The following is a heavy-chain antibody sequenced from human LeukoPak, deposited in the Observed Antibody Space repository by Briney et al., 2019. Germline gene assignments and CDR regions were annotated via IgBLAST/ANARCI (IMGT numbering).Heavy chain of an antibody. J-gene: IGHJ3*02. CDR1: GYSFTSYW. CDR3: ATRPRWLTPGPTAFDI. CDR2: IYPGDSDT. Sequence: GESLKISCKGSGYSFTSYWIGWVRQMPGKGLEWMGIIYPGDSDTRYSPSFQGQVTISADKSISTAYLQWSSLKASDTAMYYCATRPRWLTPGPTAFDIWGQGTMVTVSS. V-gene: IGHV5-51*01. D-gene: IGHD5-24*01.